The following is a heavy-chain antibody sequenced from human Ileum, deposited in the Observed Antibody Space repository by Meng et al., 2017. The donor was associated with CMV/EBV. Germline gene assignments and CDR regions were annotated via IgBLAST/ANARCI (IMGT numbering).Heavy chain of an antibody. CDR1: GFSFSNYV. J-gene: IGHJ4*02. V-gene: IGHV3-23*01. CDR2: ITVSGDKT. Sequence: GGGLFQRGGAPRLSWAASGFSFSNYVMSWVRQAPGKGLEWVSSITVSGDKTHYADSVKGRFTISRDNAKNTLYLQVNSLRAEDTAVYYCVRDDITYGLDYWGQGTLVTVSS. D-gene: IGHD3-10*01. CDR3: VRDDITYGLDY.